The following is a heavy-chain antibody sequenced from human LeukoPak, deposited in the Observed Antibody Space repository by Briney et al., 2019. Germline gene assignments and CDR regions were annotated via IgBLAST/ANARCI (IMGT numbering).Heavy chain of an antibody. CDR3: GRDRRGTYYYDSSGYYSDY. V-gene: IGHV1-69*04. CDR2: IIPILGIA. D-gene: IGHD3-22*01. Sequence: GASVKVSCKASGGTFSSYAISWVRQAPGQGLEWMGRIIPILGIANYAQKFQGRVTITADKSTSTAYMELSSLRSEDTAVYYCGRDRRGTYYYDSSGYYSDYWGQGTLVTVSS. J-gene: IGHJ4*02. CDR1: GGTFSSYA.